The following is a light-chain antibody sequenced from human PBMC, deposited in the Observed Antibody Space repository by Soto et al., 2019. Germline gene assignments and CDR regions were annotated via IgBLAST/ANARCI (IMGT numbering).Light chain of an antibody. J-gene: IGLJ1*01. V-gene: IGLV2-8*01. CDR3: TSYAGTYSFFYV. Sequence: QSVLTQPPPASGSPGQSVTISCTGTSSDVGAYNYVSWYQQLPGKAPKLIIYEVSKRPSGVPDRFSGSKSGNTASLTVSWLQAEDEADYYCTSYAGTYSFFYVFGTGTKVTVL. CDR2: EVS. CDR1: SSDVGAYNY.